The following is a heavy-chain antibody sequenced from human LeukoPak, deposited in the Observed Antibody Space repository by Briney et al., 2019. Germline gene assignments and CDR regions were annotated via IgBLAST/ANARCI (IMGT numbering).Heavy chain of an antibody. J-gene: IGHJ4*02. Sequence: GGSLRLSCAASGFTFSSYGMHWVRQAPGKGLEWVAVISYDGSNKYYADSVKGRFTISRDNSKNTLYLQMNSLGAEDTAVYYCAKEDTVAGTTDYWGQGTLVTVSS. CDR1: GFTFSSYG. V-gene: IGHV3-30*18. CDR3: AKEDTVAGTTDY. CDR2: ISYDGSNK. D-gene: IGHD6-19*01.